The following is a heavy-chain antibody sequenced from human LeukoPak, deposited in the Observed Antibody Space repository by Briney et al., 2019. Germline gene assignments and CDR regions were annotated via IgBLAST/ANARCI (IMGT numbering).Heavy chain of an antibody. CDR3: ARQYYYGSGSHPYAFDI. CDR1: GGSISSYY. V-gene: IGHV4-4*07. CDR2: IYTSGST. D-gene: IGHD3-10*01. J-gene: IGHJ3*02. Sequence: SETLSLTCTVSGGSISSYYWSWIRQPAGKGLEWIGRIYTSGSTNYNPSLKSRVTMSVDTSKNQFSLKLSSVTAADTAVYYCARQYYYGSGSHPYAFDIWGQRTMVTVSS.